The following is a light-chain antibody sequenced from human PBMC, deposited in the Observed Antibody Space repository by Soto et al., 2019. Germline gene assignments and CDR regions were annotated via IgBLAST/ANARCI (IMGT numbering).Light chain of an antibody. CDR1: QGIGNA. CDR2: DAS. Sequence: QLTQSPSSLSASVGDRVTMSCRASQGIGNALAWYQQKPGKAPKVLIYDASSLQSGVPSRFSGRGSGTDFTLTISSLQPEDVATYYCQKYNSAPPGTFGQGTKVDIK. CDR3: QKYNSAPPGT. J-gene: IGKJ1*01. V-gene: IGKV1-27*01.